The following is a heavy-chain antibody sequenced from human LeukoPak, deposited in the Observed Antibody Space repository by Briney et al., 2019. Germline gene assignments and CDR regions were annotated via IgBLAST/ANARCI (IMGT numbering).Heavy chain of an antibody. V-gene: IGHV1-8*02. D-gene: IGHD3-10*01. CDR1: GYSFTNYD. J-gene: IGHJ4*02. Sequence: ASVKVSCKASGYSFTNYDINWVRQATGQGLEWMGWMNPNSGNTSYAQKFQGRVTMTRNTSISTAYMELSSLRSEDTAVYYCARVTRFRVRYGSGSRFGYWGQGTLVTVSS. CDR3: ARVTRFRVRYGSGSRFGY. CDR2: MNPNSGNT.